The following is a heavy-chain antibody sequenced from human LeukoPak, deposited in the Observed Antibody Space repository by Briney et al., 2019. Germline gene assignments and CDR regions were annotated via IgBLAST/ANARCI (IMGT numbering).Heavy chain of an antibody. D-gene: IGHD2-8*02. CDR1: GGSISSSSYY. CDR2: IYYSGST. J-gene: IGHJ6*02. Sequence: SETLSLTCTGSGGSISSSSYYWGWIRQPPGKGLEWIGSIYYSGSTYYNPSLKSRVTISVDTSKNQFSLKLSSVTAADTAVYYCASAGLGTVDVWGQGTTVTVSS. V-gene: IGHV4-39*07. CDR3: ASAGLGTVDV.